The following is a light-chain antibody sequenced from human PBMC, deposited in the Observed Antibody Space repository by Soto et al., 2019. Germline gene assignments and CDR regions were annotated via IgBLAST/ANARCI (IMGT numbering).Light chain of an antibody. Sequence: DIQMTQSPSSLSASVGDRVTISCRASQTIDIYLSWYQQEPGKVPKLLIYDESTLQSGVPSRFSGSGSGTDFTLTINNLQPEDFATYYCQQSYRTPYTFGQGTKL. J-gene: IGKJ2*01. CDR1: QTIDIY. CDR3: QQSYRTPYT. V-gene: IGKV1-39*01. CDR2: DES.